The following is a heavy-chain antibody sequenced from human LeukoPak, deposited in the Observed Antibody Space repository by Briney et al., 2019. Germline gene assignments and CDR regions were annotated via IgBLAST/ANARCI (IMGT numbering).Heavy chain of an antibody. J-gene: IGHJ4*02. CDR3: AKDNRGTYYFYYFDY. Sequence: GRSLRLSCATSGFTFDDYAMHWVRQAPGKGLERVSGISSNSDRTVYADSVKGRFTISRDNAKKSLYLQMNSLRGEDTALYYCAKDNRGTYYFYYFDYWGQGTPVTVSS. CDR1: GFTFDDYA. V-gene: IGHV3-9*01. D-gene: IGHD1-26*01. CDR2: ISSNSDRT.